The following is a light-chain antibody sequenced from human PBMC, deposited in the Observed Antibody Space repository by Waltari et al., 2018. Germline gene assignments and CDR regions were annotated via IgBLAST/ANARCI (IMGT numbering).Light chain of an antibody. CDR1: QSVSSW. CDR3: QQYDSYVYT. J-gene: IGKJ2*01. V-gene: IGKV1-5*01. CDR2: DAS. Sequence: DIQMTQSPSTLSASVGDTVTITCRASQSVSSWLAWYQQKAGKAPTVLIYDASDLESGVPSRFSGCGSDTEFTLTISNLQPDDFATYYCQQYDSYVYTFGQGTKLEIK.